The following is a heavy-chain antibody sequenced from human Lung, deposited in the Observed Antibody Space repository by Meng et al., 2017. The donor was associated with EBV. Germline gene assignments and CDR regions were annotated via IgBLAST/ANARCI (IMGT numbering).Heavy chain of an antibody. J-gene: IGHJ4*02. CDR1: GFSFSVYV. CDR3: ITSHD. CDR2: IYSVGST. V-gene: IGHV3-23*03. D-gene: IGHD1-14*01. Sequence: LGFGEGMGPPGGSLRLSCAVSGFSFSVYVMPWVRQAPGEGLEWVSLIYSVGSTYYADSVKGRFTISRDNSKNTLHLQMNSLRVEDTAVYYCITSHDCGQGTLVTVSS.